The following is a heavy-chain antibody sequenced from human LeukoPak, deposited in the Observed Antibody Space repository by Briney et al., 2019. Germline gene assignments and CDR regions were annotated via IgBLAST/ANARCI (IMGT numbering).Heavy chain of an antibody. CDR3: ARDANAGYSVNWFDP. D-gene: IGHD5/OR15-5a*01. CDR1: GFTFSSYG. CDR2: IKQDGSEK. J-gene: IGHJ5*01. V-gene: IGHV3-7*03. Sequence: GGSLRLSCAASGFTFSSYGMHWVRQAPGKGLEWVANIKQDGSEKYYVDSVKGRFTISRDNAKNSLYLQMDSLRAEDTAIYYCARDANAGYSVNWFDPWGQGTLVTVSS.